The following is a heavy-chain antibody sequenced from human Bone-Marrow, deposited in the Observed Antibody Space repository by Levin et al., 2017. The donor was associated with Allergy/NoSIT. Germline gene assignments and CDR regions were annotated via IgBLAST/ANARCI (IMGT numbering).Heavy chain of an antibody. V-gene: IGHV1-18*01. CDR3: ARFVVTPVSYFYMDV. CDR1: GYTFKNYG. Sequence: ASVKVSCKASGYTFKNYGISWVRQAPGQGLEWMGWISTHNGNTNYAQSFQGRVTMTTATSTSTADMELRSLISDDTAVYYCARFVVTPVSYFYMDVWGKGTTVTVSS. CDR2: ISTHNGNT. J-gene: IGHJ6*03. D-gene: IGHD2-2*01.